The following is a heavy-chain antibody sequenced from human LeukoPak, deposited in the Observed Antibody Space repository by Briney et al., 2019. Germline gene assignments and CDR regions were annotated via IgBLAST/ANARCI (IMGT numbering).Heavy chain of an antibody. CDR2: INHSGST. CDR3: AGSIAARLDY. V-gene: IGHV4-34*08. CDR1: GFTFSTYG. J-gene: IGHJ4*02. Sequence: GSLRLSCAASGFTFSTYGMNWIRQPPGKGLEWIGEINHSGSTNYSPSLKSRVTISVDTSKNQFSLKLSSVTAADTAVYYCAGSIAARLDYWGQGTLVTVSS. D-gene: IGHD6-6*01.